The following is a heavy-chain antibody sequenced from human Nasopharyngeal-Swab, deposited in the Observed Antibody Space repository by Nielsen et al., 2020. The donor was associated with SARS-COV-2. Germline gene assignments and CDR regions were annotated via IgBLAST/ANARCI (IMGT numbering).Heavy chain of an antibody. V-gene: IGHV3-30-3*01. D-gene: IGHD6-19*01. CDR2: ISYDGSNK. J-gene: IGHJ4*02. Sequence: GGSLRLSCAASGFTFSSYAMHWVRQAPGKGPEWVAVISYDGSNKYYADSVKGRFTISRDNSKNTLYLQMNSLRAEDTAVYYCARDSSGWSGYFDYWGQGTLVTVSS. CDR1: GFTFSSYA. CDR3: ARDSSGWSGYFDY.